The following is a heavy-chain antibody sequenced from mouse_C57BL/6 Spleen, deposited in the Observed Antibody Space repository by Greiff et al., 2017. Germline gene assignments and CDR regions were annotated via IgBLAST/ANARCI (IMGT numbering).Heavy chain of an antibody. CDR3: ARRRIYYDSYYFDY. J-gene: IGHJ2*01. CDR2: INPNNGGT. Sequence: EVQLQQSGPELVKPGASVKIPCKASGYTFTDYNMDWVKQSHGKSLEWIGDINPNNGGTIYNQKFKGKATLTVDKSSSTAYMELRSLTSEDTAVYYCARRRIYYDSYYFDYWGQGTTLTVSS. D-gene: IGHD2-4*01. V-gene: IGHV1-18*01. CDR1: GYTFTDYN.